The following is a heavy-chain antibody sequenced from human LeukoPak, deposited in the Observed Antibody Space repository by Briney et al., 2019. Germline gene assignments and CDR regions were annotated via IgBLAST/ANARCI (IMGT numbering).Heavy chain of an antibody. J-gene: IGHJ4*02. CDR1: SGSISSRGC. CDR3: ARNGGHSDFDH. V-gene: IGHV4-4*02. Sequence: SETLSLTCAVSSGSISSRGCWTWVRQSPGKGLEWIGEIYYSGSTYYNPSLKNRVTISLDKSKNQFSLKLASVTAADTAMYYCARNGGHSDFDHWGPGTLVTVSS. CDR2: IYYSGST. D-gene: IGHD4-23*01.